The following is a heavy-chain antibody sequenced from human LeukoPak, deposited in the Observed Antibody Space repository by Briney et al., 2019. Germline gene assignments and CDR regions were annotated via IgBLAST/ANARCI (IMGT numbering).Heavy chain of an antibody. V-gene: IGHV4-34*01. CDR3: AGLTLFSDYVWGSYRSGSNSWFDP. CDR2: INHSGST. Sequence: PSETLSLTCAVYGGSFSGYFWSWIRQPPGKGLEWIGEINHSGSTNYNPSLKTRVTISVDTSKNQFSLKLSSVTAADTAVYYCAGLTLFSDYVWGSYRSGSNSWFDPWGQGTLVSVSS. J-gene: IGHJ5*02. CDR1: GGSFSGYF. D-gene: IGHD3-16*02.